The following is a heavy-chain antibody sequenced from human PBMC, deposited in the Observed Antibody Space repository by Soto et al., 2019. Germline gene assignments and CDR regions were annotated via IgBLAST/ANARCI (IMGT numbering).Heavy chain of an antibody. J-gene: IGHJ4*02. V-gene: IGHV1-69*02. Sequence: SVKVSCKASGGTFSSYTISWVRQAPGQGLEWMGRIIPILGIANYAQKFQGRVTITADKSTSTAYMELSSLRSEDTAVYYCARFCGGDCSNIDYWGQGTLVTLSS. CDR2: IIPILGIA. CDR1: GGTFSSYT. D-gene: IGHD2-21*02. CDR3: ARFCGGDCSNIDY.